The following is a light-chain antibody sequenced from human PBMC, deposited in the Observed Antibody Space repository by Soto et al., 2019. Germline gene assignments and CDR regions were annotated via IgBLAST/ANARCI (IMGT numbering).Light chain of an antibody. CDR1: SGHSSYA. CDR3: QTWGTGPCV. V-gene: IGLV4-69*01. J-gene: IGLJ3*02. Sequence: QLVLTQSPSASASLGASVELTCTLSSGHSSYAIAWHQQQPEKGPRYLMKLNSDGSHSKGDGIPDRFSGSSSGAERYLTISSLQSEDEADYFCQTWGTGPCVFGGGTKRTVL. CDR2: LNSDGSH.